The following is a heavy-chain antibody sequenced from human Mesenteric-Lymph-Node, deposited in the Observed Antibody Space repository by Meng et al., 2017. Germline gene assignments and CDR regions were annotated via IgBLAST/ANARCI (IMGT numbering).Heavy chain of an antibody. CDR3: TIRNPRIVGATIPLDY. CDR2: ISYDGSNK. CDR1: GFTFSSYD. Sequence: GESLKISCAASGFTFSSYDMHWVRQAPGKGLEWVAVISYDGSNKYYADSVKGRFTISRDNSKNTLYLQMNSLRAEDTAVYYCTIRNPRIVGATIPLDYWGQGTLVTVSS. V-gene: IGHV3-30*03. J-gene: IGHJ4*02. D-gene: IGHD1-26*01.